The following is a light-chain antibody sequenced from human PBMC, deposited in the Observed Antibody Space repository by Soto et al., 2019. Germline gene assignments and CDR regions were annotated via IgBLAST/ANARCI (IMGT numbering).Light chain of an antibody. Sequence: EMVLTPSPGTLSVSPVDRVTLSCRASQSISINLAWYQHKPGQAPRLLIHGASTRATGVPARISGSGSGTEFTLTISSLQSEDFAVYYCQQFRNWPWTVGQGTKV. CDR3: QQFRNWPWT. CDR1: QSISIN. J-gene: IGKJ1*01. V-gene: IGKV3D-15*01. CDR2: GAS.